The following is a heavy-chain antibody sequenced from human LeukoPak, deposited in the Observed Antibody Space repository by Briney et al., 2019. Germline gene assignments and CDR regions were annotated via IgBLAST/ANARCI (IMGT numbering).Heavy chain of an antibody. J-gene: IGHJ6*02. V-gene: IGHV1-24*01. CDR3: ATFGERITIFYGMDV. Sequence: ASVKVSCKVSGYTLTELSMHWVRQAPGKGLEWMGGFDPEDGETIYAQKFQGRVTTTEDTSTDTAYMELSSLRSEDTAVYYCATFGERITIFYGMDVWGQGTTVTVSS. CDR1: GYTLTELS. D-gene: IGHD3-3*01. CDR2: FDPEDGET.